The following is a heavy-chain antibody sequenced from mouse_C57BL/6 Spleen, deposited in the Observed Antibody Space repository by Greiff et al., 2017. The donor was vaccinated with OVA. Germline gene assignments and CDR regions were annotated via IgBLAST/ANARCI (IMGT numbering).Heavy chain of an antibody. CDR2: ISYDGSN. V-gene: IGHV3-6*01. J-gene: IGHJ2*01. CDR3: ARALFDY. Sequence: EVKVEESGPGLVKPSQSLSLTCSVTGYSITSGYYWNWIRQFPGNKLEWMGYISYDGSNNYNPSLKNRISITRDTSKNQFFLKLNSVTTEDTATYYCARALFDYWGQGTTLTVSS. CDR1: GYSITSGYY.